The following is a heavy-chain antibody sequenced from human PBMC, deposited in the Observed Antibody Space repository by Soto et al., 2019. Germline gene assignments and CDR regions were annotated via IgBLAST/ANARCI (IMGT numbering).Heavy chain of an antibody. J-gene: IGHJ3*01. D-gene: IGHD2-8*02. CDR2: ISGSGTTT. CDR3: AKYQVGGVPDAFDF. Sequence: PGGSLRLSCAASGFTSTNYVMNWVRQAPGKGLEWVSSISGSGTTTFYADSVKGRLIISRDNSKNTLYLQMNSLRAEDTALYYCAKYQVGGVPDAFDFWGQGTMVTVSS. CDR1: GFTSTNYV. V-gene: IGHV3-23*01.